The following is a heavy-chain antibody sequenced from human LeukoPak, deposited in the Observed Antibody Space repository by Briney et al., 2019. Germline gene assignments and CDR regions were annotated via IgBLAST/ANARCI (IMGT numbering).Heavy chain of an antibody. CDR3: ARGGNYWPQWWFDP. J-gene: IGHJ5*02. D-gene: IGHD1-26*01. V-gene: IGHV4-59*01. CDR2: IYYTGST. Sequence: SETLSLTCTVSGGSISTYYSSWIRQPPGKRLEWIGYIYYTGSTSYNPSLKSRVTMSLDASKNQFSLELNSVTPADTAVYYCARGGNYWPQWWFDPWGRGTLVSVSS. CDR1: GGSISTYY.